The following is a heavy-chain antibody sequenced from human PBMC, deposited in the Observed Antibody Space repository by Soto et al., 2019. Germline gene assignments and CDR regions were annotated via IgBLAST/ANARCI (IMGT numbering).Heavy chain of an antibody. D-gene: IGHD3-10*01. J-gene: IGHJ6*02. CDR1: GGSFSSNNHY. Sequence: SETLSLTCTVSGGSFSSNNHYWVWIRQPPGKGLEWIGSIYYGGTTYYNPSLKSRVTISVDTSKNEFSLELSSVTVADTAVYYCAGQPTAGSYYDLGSYYYYYAMDVWGQGTTVTVSS. V-gene: IGHV4-39*01. CDR2: IYYGGTT. CDR3: AGQPTAGSYYDLGSYYYYYAMDV.